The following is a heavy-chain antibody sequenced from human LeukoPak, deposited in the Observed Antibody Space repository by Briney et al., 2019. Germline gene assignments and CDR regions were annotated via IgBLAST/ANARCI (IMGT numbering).Heavy chain of an antibody. J-gene: IGHJ4*02. D-gene: IGHD3-22*01. V-gene: IGHV3-21*04. CDR3: AKDRMIVVVITLFDY. Sequence: GGSLRLSCAASGFTFSSYSMNWVRQAPGKGLEWVSSISSSSSYIYYADSVKGRFTISRDNAKNSLYLQMNSLRAEDTAVYYCAKDRMIVVVITLFDYWGQGTLVTVSS. CDR1: GFTFSSYS. CDR2: ISSSSSYI.